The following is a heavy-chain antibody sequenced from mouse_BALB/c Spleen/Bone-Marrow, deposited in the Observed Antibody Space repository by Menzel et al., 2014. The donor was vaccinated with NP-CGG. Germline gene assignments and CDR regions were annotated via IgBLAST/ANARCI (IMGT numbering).Heavy chain of an antibody. CDR2: IDTANGNS. V-gene: IGHV14-3*02. CDR1: GFNIKDTY. Sequence: VQLLQSGAELVKPGASVKLSCTASGFNIKDTYMHWVKQRPEQALEWIGRIDTANGNSKSDPKFQGKATITAYTSSNTRHLQLTKLTSEDTDVYYCARYGNGHMDYWGQGTSVTVSS. J-gene: IGHJ4*01. CDR3: ARYGNGHMDY. D-gene: IGHD2-1*01.